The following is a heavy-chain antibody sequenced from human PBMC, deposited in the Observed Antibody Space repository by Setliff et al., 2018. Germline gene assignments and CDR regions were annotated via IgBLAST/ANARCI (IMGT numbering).Heavy chain of an antibody. CDR2: INTNTGNP. CDR3: ARASRFGTIVYRGYYYMDV. CDR1: GYTFSSYA. J-gene: IGHJ6*03. V-gene: IGHV7-4-1*02. D-gene: IGHD3-10*01. Sequence: SVKVSCKASGYTFSSYAMNWVRQAPGQGLEWMGWINTNTGNPSYAQGFTGRFVFSLDTSVSTAYLQISSLKAEDTAVYYCARASRFGTIVYRGYYYMDVWGKGTTVTVSS.